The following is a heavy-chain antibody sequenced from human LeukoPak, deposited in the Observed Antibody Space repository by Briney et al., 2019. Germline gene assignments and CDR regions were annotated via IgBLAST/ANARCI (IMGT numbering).Heavy chain of an antibody. J-gene: IGHJ5*02. CDR1: GGSISSGGYY. D-gene: IGHD6-19*01. Sequence: PSETLSLTCTVSGGSISSGGYYWGWIRQPPGKGLEWIGSIYYSGSTYYNPSLKSRVTISVDTSKNQFSLKLTSVTAADAAVYYWARQYSSGWPWFDPWGQGTLVTVSS. CDR2: IYYSGST. V-gene: IGHV4-39*01. CDR3: ARQYSSGWPWFDP.